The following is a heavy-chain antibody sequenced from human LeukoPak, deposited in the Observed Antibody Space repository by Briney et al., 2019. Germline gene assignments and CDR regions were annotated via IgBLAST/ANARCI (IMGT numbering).Heavy chain of an antibody. D-gene: IGHD5-12*01. Sequence: GGSLRLSCAASGFTFSSYAMSWVRQAPGKGLERVSVISGSGGRTYYADSVKGRFTISRDNSKNTLYVQMNSLRAEDTAVYYCAKDLLAATIDYYFDYWGQGTLVTVSS. CDR3: AKDLLAATIDYYFDY. V-gene: IGHV3-23*01. CDR1: GFTFSSYA. J-gene: IGHJ4*02. CDR2: ISGSGGRT.